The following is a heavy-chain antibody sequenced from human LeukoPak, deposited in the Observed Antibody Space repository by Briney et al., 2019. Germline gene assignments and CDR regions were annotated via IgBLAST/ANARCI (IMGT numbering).Heavy chain of an antibody. Sequence: ASVKVSCKASGYTFTSYGISWVRQAPGQGLEWMGWISAYNGNTNYAQKLRGRVTMTTDTSTSTAYMELRSLRSDDTAVYYCARDAGYCSSTSCYSPRFDPWGQGTLVTVSS. CDR3: ARDAGYCSSTSCYSPRFDP. CDR2: ISAYNGNT. CDR1: GYTFTSYG. V-gene: IGHV1-18*01. J-gene: IGHJ5*02. D-gene: IGHD2-2*01.